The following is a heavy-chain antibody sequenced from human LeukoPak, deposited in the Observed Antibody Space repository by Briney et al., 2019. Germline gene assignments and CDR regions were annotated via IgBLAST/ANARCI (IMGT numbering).Heavy chain of an antibody. CDR2: IYYSGST. V-gene: IGHV4-59*01. Sequence: SETLSLTCTVSGGSISSYHWSWIRQPPGKGLQWIGNIYYSGSTNYNPSLKSRVTISLDTSKDQFSLKLSSVTAADTAVYYCARDEVRFPRVFQHWGQGTLVTVSS. D-gene: IGHD3-10*01. J-gene: IGHJ1*01. CDR1: GGSISSYH. CDR3: ARDEVRFPRVFQH.